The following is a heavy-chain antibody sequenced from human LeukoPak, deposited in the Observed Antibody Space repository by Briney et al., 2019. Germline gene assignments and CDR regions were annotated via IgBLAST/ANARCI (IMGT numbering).Heavy chain of an antibody. CDR2: FDPEDGET. V-gene: IGHV1-24*01. CDR1: GYTLTELS. Sequence: ASVKVSCKVSGYTLTELSMHWVRQAPGKGLEWMGGFDPEDGETIYAQKFQGRVTMTEDTSTDTAYMELSSLRSEDTAVYYCATLGWELPTFDYWGRGTLVTVSS. D-gene: IGHD1-26*01. CDR3: ATLGWELPTFDY. J-gene: IGHJ4*02.